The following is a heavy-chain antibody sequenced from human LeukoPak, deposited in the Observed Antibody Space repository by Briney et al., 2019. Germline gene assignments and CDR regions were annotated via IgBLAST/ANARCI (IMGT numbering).Heavy chain of an antibody. CDR2: INEDGSFT. CDR3: AKGRYYYYGMDV. J-gene: IGHJ6*02. CDR1: GFSFSGYW. V-gene: IGHV3-74*01. Sequence: GGSLRLSCAASGFSFSGYWMHWVRQAPGKGLVWVSRINEDGSFTSYADSVKGRFTVSRDNAKNTLYLQMNSLRAGDTAVYYCAKGRYYYYGMDVWGQGTTVTVSS.